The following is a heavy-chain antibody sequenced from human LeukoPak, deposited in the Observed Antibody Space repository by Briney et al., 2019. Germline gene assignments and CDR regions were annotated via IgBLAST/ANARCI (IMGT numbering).Heavy chain of an antibody. CDR3: ARKTIFGVVIAPSFDY. D-gene: IGHD3-3*01. CDR1: GYSISRGYY. CDR2: IYHSGST. J-gene: IGHJ4*02. V-gene: IGHV4-38-2*02. Sequence: SETLSLTCTVSGYSISRGYYWGWIRQPPGKGLDWIGSIYHSGSTYYNPSLKSRVTISVDTSKNQFSLKLSSVTAADTAVYYCARKTIFGVVIAPSFDYWGQGTLVTVSS.